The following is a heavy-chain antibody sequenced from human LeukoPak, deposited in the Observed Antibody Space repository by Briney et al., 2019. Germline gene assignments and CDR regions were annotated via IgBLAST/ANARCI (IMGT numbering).Heavy chain of an antibody. J-gene: IGHJ4*02. V-gene: IGHV1-8*01. CDR3: ASWGSSWSTYDY. Sequence: ASVKVSCKASGYTFTSYDINWVRQATGQGLEWMGWMDPNSGNTGYAQKFQGRVTMTRNTSISTAYMELSSLRSEDTAVYYCASWGSSWSTYDYWGQGTLVTVSS. CDR2: MDPNSGNT. CDR1: GYTFTSYD. D-gene: IGHD6-13*01.